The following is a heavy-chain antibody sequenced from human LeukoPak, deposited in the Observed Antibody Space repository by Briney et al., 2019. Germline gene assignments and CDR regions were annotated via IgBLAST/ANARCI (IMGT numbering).Heavy chain of an antibody. CDR1: GFTFSSYS. J-gene: IGHJ6*03. CDR3: ARVFVVVPGATRNYYYMDV. V-gene: IGHV3-21*01. Sequence: GGSLRPSCAASGFTFSSYSMNWVRQAPGKGLEWVSSIYSSSHYIYYADSVKGRFTISRDNAKSSLYLQMNSLRAEDTAVYYCARVFVVVPGATRNYYYMDVWGKGTTVTVSS. CDR2: IYSSSHYI. D-gene: IGHD2-2*01.